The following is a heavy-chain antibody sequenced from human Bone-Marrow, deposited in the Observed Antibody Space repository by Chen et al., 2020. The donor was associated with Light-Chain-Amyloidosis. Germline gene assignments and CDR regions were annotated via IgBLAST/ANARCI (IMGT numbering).Heavy chain of an antibody. D-gene: IGHD6-19*01. Sequence: EVQLVESGGGLVHPGWSLRLPCAASGFPFDEYAMFWVRQVPGKGLEWVSGNSNESIIMNYADSVKCRFTISSDNDKNALYLRMEILTVEEKAFYYGAKSAATYSSRRDCWGLGALVTVSS. CDR3: AKSAATYSSRRDC. V-gene: IGHV3-9*01. CDR2: NSNESIIM. CDR1: GFPFDEYA. J-gene: IGHJ4*03.